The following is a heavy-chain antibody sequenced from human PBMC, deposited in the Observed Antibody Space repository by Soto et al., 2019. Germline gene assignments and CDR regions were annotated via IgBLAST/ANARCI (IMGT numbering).Heavy chain of an antibody. V-gene: IGHV4-34*01. J-gene: IGHJ4*02. CDR1: GGSFSGYY. CDR2: INNSGST. CDR3: ARGRHCSGGSCSVDY. Sequence: QVQLQQWGAGLLKPSETLSLTCAVYGGSFSGYYWSWIRQPPGKGLEWIGEINNSGSTNYNPSLKSRVTISVDTSKNQFSRKLSSVTAADTAVYYCARGRHCSGGSCSVDYWGQGTLVTVSS. D-gene: IGHD2-15*01.